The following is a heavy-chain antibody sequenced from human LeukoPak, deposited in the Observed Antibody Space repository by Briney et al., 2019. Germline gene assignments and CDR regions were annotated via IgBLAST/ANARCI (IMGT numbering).Heavy chain of an antibody. CDR1: GGSISSYY. CDR2: IYYSGST. V-gene: IGHV4-59*01. D-gene: IGHD3-9*01. Sequence: PSETLSLTCTVSGGSISSYYWSWIRQPPGKGLEWIGYIYYSGSTNYNPSLKSRVTISVDTSKNQFSLKLSSVTAADTAVYYCARDSRNYDILTGYPSYYYMDVWGKGTTVTVSS. CDR3: ARDSRNYDILTGYPSYYYMDV. J-gene: IGHJ6*03.